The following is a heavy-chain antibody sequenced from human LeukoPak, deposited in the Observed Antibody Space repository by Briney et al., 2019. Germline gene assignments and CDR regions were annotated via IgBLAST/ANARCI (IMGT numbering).Heavy chain of an antibody. Sequence: GGSLRLSCAASGFTFSSYSMNWVRQAPGKGLEWVSYISGSSSTTYYADSVEGRFTISRDNAKNSLYLQMNSLRDEDTAVYYCARDRRQGTNWGRSTTQTPLDYWGQGTLVTVSS. D-gene: IGHD7-27*01. CDR1: GFTFSSYS. V-gene: IGHV3-48*02. CDR2: ISGSSSTT. J-gene: IGHJ4*02. CDR3: ARDRRQGTNWGRSTTQTPLDY.